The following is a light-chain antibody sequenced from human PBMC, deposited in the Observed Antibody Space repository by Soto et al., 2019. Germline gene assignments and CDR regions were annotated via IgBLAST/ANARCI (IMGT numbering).Light chain of an antibody. V-gene: IGKV3-20*01. CDR3: QHFGSSPWT. CDR1: QSVSSTH. J-gene: IGKJ1*01. CDR2: VAS. Sequence: EIVLTQSPGTLSLSPGERATLSCRASQSVSSTHLAWYQQKPGQAPRLLIFVASSRATGIQDRFSGSGSGTDFNLTISRLEPEDIAVYYCQHFGSSPWTFGQGNKVEIK.